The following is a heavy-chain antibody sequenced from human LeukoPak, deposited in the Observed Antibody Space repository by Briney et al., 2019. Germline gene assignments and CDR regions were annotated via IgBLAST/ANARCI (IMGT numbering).Heavy chain of an antibody. D-gene: IGHD3-10*01. V-gene: IGHV3-23*01. Sequence: GGSLRLSCAASGFIFSDYDMNWVRQAPGEGLEWVALSSSVGSYKYYGDSVKGRFTISRDNSNNTLYLQMNSLRAEDTAVYYCAKDLVQWGYFGEFPDYWGQGTLVTVSS. CDR3: AKDLVQWGYFGEFPDY. CDR2: SSSVGSYK. J-gene: IGHJ4*02. CDR1: GFIFSDYD.